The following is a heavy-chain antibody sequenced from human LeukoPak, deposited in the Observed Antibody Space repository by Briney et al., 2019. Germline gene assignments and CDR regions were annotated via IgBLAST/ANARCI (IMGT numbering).Heavy chain of an antibody. CDR1: GGTFSSYA. J-gene: IGHJ4*02. CDR2: IIPIFGTA. CDR3: AREGYCSGGSCFDY. Sequence: SVKVSCKASGGTFSSYAISWVRQAPGQGLEWMGGIIPIFGTANYAQKFQGGVTITADKSTSTAYMELSSLRSEDTAVYYCAREGYCSGGSCFDYWGQGTLVTVSS. D-gene: IGHD2-15*01. V-gene: IGHV1-69*06.